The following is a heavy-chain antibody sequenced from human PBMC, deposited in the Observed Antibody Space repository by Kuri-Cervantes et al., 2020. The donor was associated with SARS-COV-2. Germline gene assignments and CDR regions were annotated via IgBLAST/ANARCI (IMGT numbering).Heavy chain of an antibody. CDR2: IIPIFGTA. CDR1: GGTFSSYA. Sequence: SVKVSCKASGGTFSSYAISWVRQAPGQGLEWMGGIIPIFGTANYAQKFQGRVTITADESTSTAYMELSSLRSEYTAVYYCAVGADTAAPNSYYYYYMDVWGKGTTVTVSS. J-gene: IGHJ6*03. V-gene: IGHV1-69*13. CDR3: AVGADTAAPNSYYYYYMDV. D-gene: IGHD5-18*01.